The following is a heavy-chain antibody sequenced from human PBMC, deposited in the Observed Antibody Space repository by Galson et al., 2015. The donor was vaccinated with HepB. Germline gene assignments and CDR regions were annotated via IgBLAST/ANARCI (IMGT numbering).Heavy chain of an antibody. J-gene: IGHJ5*02. D-gene: IGHD1-20*01. V-gene: IGHV1-2*02. CDR3: AREPSPPQDNWNRGGYNWFDP. CDR2: INPRSGGT. Sequence: SVKVSCKADGYDFTDYYPHWVRQAPGQGLEWMGWINPRSGGTKSAQKFQGRVTMTRDVSIYTASMELSRLRSDDTAVYYCAREPSPPQDNWNRGGYNWFDPWGQGTLVTVSS. CDR1: GYDFTDYY.